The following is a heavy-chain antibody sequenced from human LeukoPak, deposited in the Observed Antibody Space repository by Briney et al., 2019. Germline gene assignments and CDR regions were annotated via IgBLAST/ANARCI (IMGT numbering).Heavy chain of an antibody. CDR1: GLTFSSYS. J-gene: IGHJ4*02. Sequence: PGGSLRLSCAASGLTFSSYSMNWVRQAPGKGLEWVSSISSSSSYIYYADSVKGRFTISRDNAKNSLYLQMNSLRAEDTAVYYCARGLEIIAVAGTTSDYWGQGTLVTVSS. D-gene: IGHD6-19*01. CDR2: ISSSSSYI. CDR3: ARGLEIIAVAGTTSDY. V-gene: IGHV3-21*01.